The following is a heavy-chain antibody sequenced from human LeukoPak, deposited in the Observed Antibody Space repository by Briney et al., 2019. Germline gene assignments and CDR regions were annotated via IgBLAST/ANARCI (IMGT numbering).Heavy chain of an antibody. D-gene: IGHD3-22*01. Sequence: SETLSLTCAVYGGSFSGYYWSWIRQPPGKGLGWIGEINHSGSTNYNPSLKSRVTISVDTSKNQFSLKLSSVTAADTAVYYCARTETYYYDSSGYYLYDYWGQGTLVTVSS. V-gene: IGHV4-34*01. CDR1: GGSFSGYY. J-gene: IGHJ4*02. CDR2: INHSGST. CDR3: ARTETYYYDSSGYYLYDY.